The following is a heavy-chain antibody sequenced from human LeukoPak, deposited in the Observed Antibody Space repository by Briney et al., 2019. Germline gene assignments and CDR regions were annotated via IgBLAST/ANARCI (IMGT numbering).Heavy chain of an antibody. Sequence: SETLSLTCTVSGGSISGSSYYWGWIRQPPGKGLEWIGSIYYSGSTYYNPSLKSRVTISVDTSKNQFSLKLSSVTAADTAVYYCARRGLTGYRAYYFDYWGQGTLVTVSS. D-gene: IGHD3-9*01. CDR2: IYYSGST. V-gene: IGHV4-39*01. CDR1: GGSISGSSYY. CDR3: ARRGLTGYRAYYFDY. J-gene: IGHJ4*02.